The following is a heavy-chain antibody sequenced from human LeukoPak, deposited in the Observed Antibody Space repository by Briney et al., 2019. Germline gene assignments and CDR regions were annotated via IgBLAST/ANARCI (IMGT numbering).Heavy chain of an antibody. V-gene: IGHV4-4*07. CDR2: IYSIGST. J-gene: IGHJ4*02. CDR3: ARKDGDY. Sequence: SETLSLTCTVSGASISAFHWTWFRQPAGKGLEWIGLIYSIGSTLFNPSPKSRVAMSVDLTKNQPSLKLTSVTAADTAMYYCARKDGDYWGRGTLVTV. CDR1: GASISAFH.